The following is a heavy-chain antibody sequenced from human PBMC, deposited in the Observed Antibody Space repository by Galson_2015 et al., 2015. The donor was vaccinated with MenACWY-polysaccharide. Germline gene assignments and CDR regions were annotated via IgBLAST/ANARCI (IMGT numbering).Heavy chain of an antibody. CDR3: AREPTYSGSFGWFDS. V-gene: IGHV4-61*01. D-gene: IGHD1-26*01. CDR2: MSSNGGA. Sequence: LSLTCTVSGASVSSTTDYWSWLRQPPGKGLGWIGFMSSNGGANRNLSLKSRVTISIDTSKNQFSLRLNSVTAADTAMYYCAREPTYSGSFGWFDSWGQGTLVTVSP. CDR1: GASVSSTTDY. J-gene: IGHJ5*01.